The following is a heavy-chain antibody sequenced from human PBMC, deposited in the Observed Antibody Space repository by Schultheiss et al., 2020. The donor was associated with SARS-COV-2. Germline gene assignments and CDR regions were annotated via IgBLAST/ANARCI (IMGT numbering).Heavy chain of an antibody. CDR1: GFTFSSYE. CDR2: ISSSGSTI. CDR3: AKGDSSGSNYYGMDV. Sequence: VGSLRLSCAASGFTFSSYEMNWVRQAPGKGLEWVSYISSSGSTIYYADSVKGRFTISRDNAKNSLYLQMNSLRAEDTAVYYCAKGDSSGSNYYGMDVWGQGTTVTVSS. D-gene: IGHD3-22*01. J-gene: IGHJ6*02. V-gene: IGHV3-48*03.